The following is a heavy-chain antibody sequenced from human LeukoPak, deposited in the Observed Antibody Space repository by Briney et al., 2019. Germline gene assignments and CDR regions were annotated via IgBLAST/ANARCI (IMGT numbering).Heavy chain of an antibody. CDR1: GGSISSSGYY. CDR3: ASGGYSSGWYGSFDI. D-gene: IGHD6-19*01. Sequence: SETLSLTCTVSGGSISSSGYYWGWIRQPPGKGLEWIGSLYSGGLTYYNPSLKSRVTISVDTSKNQFSLKVTSVTAADTAVYSCASGGYSSGWYGSFDIWGQGTVVTVSS. J-gene: IGHJ3*02. V-gene: IGHV4-39*01. CDR2: LYSGGLT.